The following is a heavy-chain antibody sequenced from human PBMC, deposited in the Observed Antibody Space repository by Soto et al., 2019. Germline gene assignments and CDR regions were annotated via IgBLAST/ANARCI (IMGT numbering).Heavy chain of an antibody. CDR3: VKVGFDSRWSVLDY. D-gene: IGHD3-9*01. Sequence: EVQLVESGGGFVQPGGSLRLSCSASGFTFSSNVMHWVRQAPGKGLDYVSAIISNGDRTYYTYSVKGSFTIARDNSTNTLYLQMRRLRVYETAVYYCVKVGFDSRWSVLDYWGQGNRVSVSS. CDR2: IISNGDRT. J-gene: IGHJ4*02. CDR1: GFTFSSNV. V-gene: IGHV3-64D*08.